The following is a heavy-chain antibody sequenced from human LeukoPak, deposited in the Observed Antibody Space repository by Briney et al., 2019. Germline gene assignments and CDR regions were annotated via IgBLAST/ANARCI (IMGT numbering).Heavy chain of an antibody. CDR1: GGSISSGGYS. J-gene: IGHJ4*02. CDR2: IYHSGST. CDR3: ARSAESSGWYDY. D-gene: IGHD6-19*01. Sequence: SETLSLTCAVSGGSISSGGYSWSWIRQPPGKGLEWIGYIYHSGSTYYNPSLKSRVTISVDRSKNQFSLKLSSVTAADTAVYYCARSAESSGWYDYWGQGTLVTVSS. V-gene: IGHV4-30-2*01.